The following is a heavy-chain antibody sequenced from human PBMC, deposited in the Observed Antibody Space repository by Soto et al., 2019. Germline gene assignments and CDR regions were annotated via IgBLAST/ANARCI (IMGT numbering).Heavy chain of an antibody. CDR3: PRPGHTYVIAAFAI. Sequence: GESLKISCKGSGYSFTSDWIGWVRQMPGKGLEWMGIIYPGDSDTRYSPSFQGHVTIAADKSIITAYLQLSSLKASDTAMYYCPRPGHTYVIAAFAISYPGTMLTVSS. CDR1: GYSFTSDW. D-gene: IGHD5-18*01. V-gene: IGHV5-51*01. CDR2: IYPGDSDT. J-gene: IGHJ3*02.